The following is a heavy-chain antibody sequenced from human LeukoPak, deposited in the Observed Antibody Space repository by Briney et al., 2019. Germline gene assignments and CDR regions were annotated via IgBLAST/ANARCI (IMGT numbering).Heavy chain of an antibody. J-gene: IGHJ6*02. Sequence: SGGSLRLSCAASGFIFDESGMHWVRQAPGKGLEWVSLISGDGGSIYYADSVKGRFTISRDNRRNSLYLQMNSLRTEDTALYYCTKDVGYTVTRFFFYHYAMDVWGQGTTVTVSS. CDR3: TKDVGYTVTRFFFYHYAMDV. V-gene: IGHV3-43*02. CDR2: ISGDGGSI. D-gene: IGHD4-17*01. CDR1: GFIFDESG.